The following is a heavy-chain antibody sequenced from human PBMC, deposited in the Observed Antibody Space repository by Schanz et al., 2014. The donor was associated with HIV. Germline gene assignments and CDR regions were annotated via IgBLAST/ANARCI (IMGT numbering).Heavy chain of an antibody. Sequence: QVQLVQSGAEVKKPGASVRVSCKTSGYIFTSNGISWVRQAPGQGLEWMGWISTSNGNTNYAQKFQGRVTMTRNTSISTAYMELSSLISEDTAVYYCARMGVTIFGGGMDVWGQGTTVTVSS. CDR1: GYIFTSNG. D-gene: IGHD3-3*01. V-gene: IGHV1-18*01. CDR2: ISTSNGNT. J-gene: IGHJ6*02. CDR3: ARMGVTIFGGGMDV.